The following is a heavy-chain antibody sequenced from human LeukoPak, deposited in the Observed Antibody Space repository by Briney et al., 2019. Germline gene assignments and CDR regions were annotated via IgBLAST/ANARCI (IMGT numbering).Heavy chain of an antibody. CDR3: ARGFVSSTSVWDQYYYMDV. CDR2: INCYTGDT. D-gene: IGHD6-6*01. Sequence: ASVTVSCKSSGYTFTVYYMHWVRQAPGQGLEWMGWINCYTGDTNYAQKFQGRVTMTRDTSTGTGYMELNSLRSDDTAVYYCARGFVSSTSVWDQYYYMDVWGKGTRVTVSS. V-gene: IGHV1-2*02. CDR1: GYTFTVYY. J-gene: IGHJ6*03.